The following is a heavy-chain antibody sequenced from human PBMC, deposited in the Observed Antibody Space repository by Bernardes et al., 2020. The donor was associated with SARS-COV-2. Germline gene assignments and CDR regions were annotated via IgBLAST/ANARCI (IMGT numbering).Heavy chain of an antibody. Sequence: GGSLRLSCAASGFTFSSYEMNWVRQAPGKGLEWVSYISSSGSTIYYADSVKGRFTISRDNAKNSLYLQMNSLRAEDTAVYYCARVVCSTSCYWGDYWGQGTLVTVSS. J-gene: IGHJ4*02. CDR3: ARVVCSTSCYWGDY. CDR2: ISSSGSTI. D-gene: IGHD2-2*01. V-gene: IGHV3-48*03. CDR1: GFTFSSYE.